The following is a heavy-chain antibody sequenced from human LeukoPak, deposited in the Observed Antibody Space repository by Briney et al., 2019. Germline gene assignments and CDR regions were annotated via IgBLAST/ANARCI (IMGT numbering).Heavy chain of an antibody. CDR1: GGSISSSSYY. J-gene: IGHJ4*02. V-gene: IGHV4-39*01. Sequence: SETLSLTCTVSGGSISSSSYYGGWIRQPPGKGLEWIGSIYYSGSTYYNPSLKSRVTISVDTSKNQFSLKLSSVTAADTAVYYCGASNVPYYFDYWGQGTLVTVSS. CDR2: IYYSGST. D-gene: IGHD6-6*01. CDR3: GASNVPYYFDY.